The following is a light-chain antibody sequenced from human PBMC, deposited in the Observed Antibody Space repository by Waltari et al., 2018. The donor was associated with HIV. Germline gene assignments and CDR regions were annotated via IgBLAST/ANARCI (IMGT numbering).Light chain of an antibody. Sequence: ARAQPPSVSGSPGQSTTIPCAYIDNNAVPWYQLHPGKAPKVILYAVERRPSGISSRFSGFRAGKNAYLKISGLQAEDEADYFCCAYVGYGTKFVFGTGTRVTVL. CDR3: CAYVGYGTKFV. CDR2: AVE. CDR1: DNNA. J-gene: IGLJ1*01. V-gene: IGLV2-23*02.